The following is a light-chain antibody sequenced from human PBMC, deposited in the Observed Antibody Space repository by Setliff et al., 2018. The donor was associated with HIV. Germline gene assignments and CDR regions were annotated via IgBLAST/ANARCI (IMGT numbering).Light chain of an antibody. CDR3: TSYTTTSTYV. CDR1: SSDIGAYNY. CDR2: EVS. Sequence: QSVLTQPASVSGSPGQSITISCTGTSSDIGAYNYVSWYQHHPGKAPKLMIYEVSDRPSGVSNRFSGSKSGNMASLTISGLQAEDEADYYCTSYTTTSTYVFGTGTKVTVL. J-gene: IGLJ1*01. V-gene: IGLV2-14*01.